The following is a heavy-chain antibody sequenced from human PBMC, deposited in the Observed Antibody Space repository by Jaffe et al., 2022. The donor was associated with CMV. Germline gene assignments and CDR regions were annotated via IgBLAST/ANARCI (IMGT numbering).Heavy chain of an antibody. D-gene: IGHD2-8*01. V-gene: IGHV3-11*06. Sequence: QVQLVESGGGLVKPGGSLRLSCAASGFTFSDYYMSWIRQAPGKGLEWVSYISSSSSYTNYADSVKGRFTISRDNAKNSLYLQMNSLRAEDTAVYYCAREKGGTKGYYYYMDVWGKGTTVTVSS. CDR3: AREKGGTKGYYYYMDV. J-gene: IGHJ6*03. CDR2: ISSSSSYT. CDR1: GFTFSDYY.